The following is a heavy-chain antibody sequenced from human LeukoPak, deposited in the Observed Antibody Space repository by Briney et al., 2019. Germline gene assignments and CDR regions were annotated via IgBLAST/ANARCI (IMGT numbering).Heavy chain of an antibody. CDR2: IYPGDSDT. CDR1: GYSFTSYW. V-gene: IGHV5-51*01. Sequence: GSLTISCTGSGYSFTSYWIGWVRQMPGKGLEWLGIIYPGDSDTRYSPSFQGQVTISADKSISTAYLQWSSLKASDTAMYYCARPLRYCSGGSCYEGFDYWGQGTLVTVSS. CDR3: ARPLRYCSGGSCYEGFDY. D-gene: IGHD2-15*01. J-gene: IGHJ4*02.